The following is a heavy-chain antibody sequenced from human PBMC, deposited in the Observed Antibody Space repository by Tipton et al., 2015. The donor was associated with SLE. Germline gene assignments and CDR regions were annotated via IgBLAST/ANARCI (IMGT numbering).Heavy chain of an antibody. CDR1: GGSINSGDYS. CDR3: ARGEMDVFDI. Sequence: TLSLTCAVSGGSINSGDYSWSWIRQPPGKGLERIGYIFHSGNAYYNPSLKSRVTISVDMSRNQFSLRLDSVTAADTVLYYCARGEMDVFDIWGQGTVVSVSS. CDR2: IFHSGNA. J-gene: IGHJ3*02. V-gene: IGHV4-30-2*01.